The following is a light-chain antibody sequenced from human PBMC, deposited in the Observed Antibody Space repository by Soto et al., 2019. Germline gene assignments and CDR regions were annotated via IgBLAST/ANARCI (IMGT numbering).Light chain of an antibody. CDR1: SSDVGGYNY. CDR2: EVS. CDR3: SSYRGSSTVV. V-gene: IGLV2-14*01. Sequence: QSVLTQPASVSGSPGQSITTSCTGTSSDVGGYNYVSWYQQHPGKAPKLMIYEVSNRPSGVSNRFSGSKSGDTASLTISGLQAEDEADYYCSSYRGSSTVVFGGGTKLTVL. J-gene: IGLJ2*01.